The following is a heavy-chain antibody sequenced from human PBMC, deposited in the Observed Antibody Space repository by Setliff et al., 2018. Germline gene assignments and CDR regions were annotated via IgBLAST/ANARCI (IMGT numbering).Heavy chain of an antibody. CDR1: GFIFSSYA. V-gene: IGHV3-23*01. CDR3: ARVYPWDGYCGGECYIPPPDSY. Sequence: GGSLRLSCAASGFIFSSYAMSWVRQAPGKGLEWVSAISGSGGSTNYADSVKGRFTISRDNSKNTLYLQMNSLRAEDTAVYYCARVYPWDGYCGGECYIPPPDSYWGQGTLVTVSS. D-gene: IGHD2-21*01. CDR2: ISGSGGST. J-gene: IGHJ4*02.